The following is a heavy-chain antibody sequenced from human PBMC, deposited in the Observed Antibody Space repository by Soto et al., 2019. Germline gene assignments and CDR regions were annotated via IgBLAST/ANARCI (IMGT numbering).Heavy chain of an antibody. CDR2: MDPSDSYI. Sequence: GSLKISFKGSVYTFSSYWVSWLRQMPGKRLEWMGRMDPSDSYINYSPSFEGHITISIDKSISTAYLQWSSLKASDTAMYYCTRHEHSYGYGDYWGQGTLVTVSS. J-gene: IGHJ4*02. CDR1: VYTFSSYW. CDR3: TRHEHSYGYGDY. V-gene: IGHV5-10-1*01. D-gene: IGHD5-18*01.